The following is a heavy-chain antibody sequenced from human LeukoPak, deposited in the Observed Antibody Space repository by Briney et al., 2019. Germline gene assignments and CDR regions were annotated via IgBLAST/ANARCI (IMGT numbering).Heavy chain of an antibody. D-gene: IGHD1-26*01. CDR2: ISSSGSYM. CDR3: ARGPSGSYSAFDI. J-gene: IGHJ3*02. CDR1: GFTFSTYT. V-gene: IGHV3-21*01. Sequence: GGSLRLSCAASGFTFSTYTMNWVRQAPGKGLEWVSSISSSGSYMYYADSLKGRFTISRDNAKNSLSLQMNSLRAEDTAVYYCARGPSGSYSAFDIWGQGTMVTVSS.